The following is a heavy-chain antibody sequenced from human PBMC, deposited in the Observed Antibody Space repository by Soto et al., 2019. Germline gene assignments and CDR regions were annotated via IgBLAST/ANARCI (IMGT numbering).Heavy chain of an antibody. CDR1: GFTFSSYG. Sequence: QVQLVESGGGVVQPGRSLRLSCAASGFTFSSYGIHWVRQAPGKGLEWVALISYDGTDKYYADSVKGRFTISRDNSKNTLSLQMSSLGPEDPAVYYCVKERYAQLWLEDYGMDVWGQGTTVTV. V-gene: IGHV3-30*18. CDR3: VKERYAQLWLEDYGMDV. CDR2: ISYDGTDK. D-gene: IGHD5-18*01. J-gene: IGHJ6*02.